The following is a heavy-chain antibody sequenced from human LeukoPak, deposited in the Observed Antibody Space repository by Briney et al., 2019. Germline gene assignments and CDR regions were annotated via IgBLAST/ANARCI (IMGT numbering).Heavy chain of an antibody. D-gene: IGHD1-26*01. CDR3: ARQGGIVGASYYYYMDV. J-gene: IGHJ6*03. Sequence: SETLSLTCTVSGGSISSYYWSWIRQPPGKGLEWIGYIYYSGSTNYNPSLKSRVTISVDTSKKQFPLKLSSVTAADTAVYYCARQGGIVGASYYYYMDVWGKGTTVTISS. CDR1: GGSISSYY. CDR2: IYYSGST. V-gene: IGHV4-59*01.